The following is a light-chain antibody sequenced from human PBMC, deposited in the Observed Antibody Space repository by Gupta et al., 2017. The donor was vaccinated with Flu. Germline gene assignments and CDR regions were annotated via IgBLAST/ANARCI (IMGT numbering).Light chain of an antibody. CDR3: QVWDRSPDNAV. J-gene: IGLJ3*02. V-gene: IGLV3-21*02. CDR2: DNT. CDR1: NIGSKN. Sequence: SSVLTQPPSVSVAPGQPATITCGGNNIGSKNVHWSQQRPGQAPVLVVYDNTDRPSGIPERFSGSNYENTATLTISRVEGGDEADYYCQVWDRSPDNAVFGGGTKLTVL.